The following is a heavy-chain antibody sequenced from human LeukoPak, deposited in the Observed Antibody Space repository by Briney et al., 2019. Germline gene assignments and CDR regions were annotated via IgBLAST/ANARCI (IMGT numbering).Heavy chain of an antibody. J-gene: IGHJ4*02. CDR3: ARSPRGTFFFDY. V-gene: IGHV3-30*03. Sequence: GVSLRLSCAASGFTFSSYGMHWVRQAPAKGLEWVGVISYDRNNQYYGDSVKGRFTISRDNSKNTLFLQMNSLRSEDTALYYCARSPRGTFFFDYWGQGTLVTVSS. CDR1: GFTFSSYG. CDR2: ISYDRNNQ. D-gene: IGHD2-15*01.